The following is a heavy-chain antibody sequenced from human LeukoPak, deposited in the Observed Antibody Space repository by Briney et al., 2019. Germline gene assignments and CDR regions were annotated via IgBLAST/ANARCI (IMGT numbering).Heavy chain of an antibody. CDR3: ARDLPLYGGFDY. Sequence: SVPVSCKASGGTFSSYAISWVRQAPGQGLEWMGRIIPILGIANYAQKFQGRVTITADKSTSTAYMELSSLRSEDTAVYYCARDLPLYGGFDYWGQGTLVTVSS. CDR1: GGTFSSYA. CDR2: IIPILGIA. J-gene: IGHJ4*02. V-gene: IGHV1-69*04. D-gene: IGHD2-15*01.